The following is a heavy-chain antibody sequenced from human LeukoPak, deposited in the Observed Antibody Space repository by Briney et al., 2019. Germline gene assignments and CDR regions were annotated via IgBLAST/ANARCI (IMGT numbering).Heavy chain of an antibody. CDR2: IYYSGST. CDR3: ATYGSGNYYLDY. D-gene: IGHD3-10*01. V-gene: IGHV4-59*01. CDR1: GGSISSYY. Sequence: SETLSLTCTISGGSISSYYWSWIRQPPGKGLEWIGYIYYSGSTNYNPSLQSRVTLSVDTYKNQFSLRLTSVTAADTAVYYCATYGSGNYYLDYWGQGTLVIVSS. J-gene: IGHJ4*02.